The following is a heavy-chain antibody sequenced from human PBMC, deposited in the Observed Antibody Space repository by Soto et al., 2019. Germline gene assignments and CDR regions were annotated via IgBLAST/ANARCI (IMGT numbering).Heavy chain of an antibody. Sequence: QVQLVQPGAEVKKPGAPVKVSCKASGYTFTGYYMHWVRQAPGQGREWMGWINPNSGGTNYAQKFQGRVTMTRDTSISTAYMELSRLRSDDTAVYYCARAPHYGSGSPPDYWGQGTLVTVSS. V-gene: IGHV1-2*02. J-gene: IGHJ4*02. CDR2: INPNSGGT. CDR1: GYTFTGYY. D-gene: IGHD3-10*01. CDR3: ARAPHYGSGSPPDY.